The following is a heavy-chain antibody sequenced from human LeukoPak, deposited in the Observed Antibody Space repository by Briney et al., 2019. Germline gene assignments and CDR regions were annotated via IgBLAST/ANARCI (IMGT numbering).Heavy chain of an antibody. CDR2: FCYSGSP. CDR3: ARVDYFSERSRGFDI. J-gene: IGHJ3*02. CDR1: GGSISSYY. V-gene: IGHV4-59*01. Sequence: SETLSLTCTDSGGSISSYYWSWIRQPPGEGLEWIGCFCYSGSPNYNPSLKSRVTISVDTSKDQFSLKLSSVTAADTAVYYCARVDYFSERSRGFDIWGQGTTVTVSS. D-gene: IGHD3-10*01.